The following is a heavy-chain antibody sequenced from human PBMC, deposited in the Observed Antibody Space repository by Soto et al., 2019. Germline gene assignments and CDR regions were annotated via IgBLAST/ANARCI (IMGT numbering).Heavy chain of an antibody. D-gene: IGHD2-2*03. V-gene: IGHV2-5*02. J-gene: IGHJ4*02. CDR3: AHGGISINHGYEF. CDR1: GFSVRSSGVA. Sequence: QITLKESGPTLVKPTQTLTLTCTCSGFSVRSSGVAVGWIRQPPGKALEWLALIYWDDDKRYSPSLKSRLTITSDTSNNQVVLTMTNMDPVDTGTYYCAHGGISINHGYEFWGQGTLGTVPS. CDR2: IYWDDDK.